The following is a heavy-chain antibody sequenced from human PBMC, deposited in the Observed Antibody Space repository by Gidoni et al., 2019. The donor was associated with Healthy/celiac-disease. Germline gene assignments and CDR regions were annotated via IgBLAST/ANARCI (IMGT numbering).Heavy chain of an antibody. D-gene: IGHD1-26*01. CDR3: ARLPHSGSYYVGWYFDL. CDR2: INAGNGNT. CDR1: GYTFTSYA. Sequence: QVQLVQSGAEVKKPGASVKVSCKASGYTFTSYAMHWVRQAPGQRLEWMGWINAGNGNTKYSQKFQGRVTITRDTSASTAYMELSSLRSEDTAVYYCARLPHSGSYYVGWYFDLWGRGTLVTVSS. J-gene: IGHJ2*01. V-gene: IGHV1-3*01.